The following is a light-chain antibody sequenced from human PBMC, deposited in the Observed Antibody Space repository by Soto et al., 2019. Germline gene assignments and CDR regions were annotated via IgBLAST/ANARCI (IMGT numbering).Light chain of an antibody. CDR2: EGT. J-gene: IGLJ1*01. CDR3: CSYAGTATV. Sequence: QSVLTQPASVSGSPGQSITISCTGTNSDVESYNLVSWFRQHPGEAPKLIVYEGTKRPSGVSNRFSGSKSGNPVSLTISGLQDEDEANYYCCSYAGTATVFGTGTKVTVL. V-gene: IGLV2-23*03. CDR1: NSDVESYNL.